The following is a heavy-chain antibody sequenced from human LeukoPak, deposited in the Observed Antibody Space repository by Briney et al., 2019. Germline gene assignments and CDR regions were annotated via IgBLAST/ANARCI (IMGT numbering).Heavy chain of an antibody. D-gene: IGHD6-13*01. CDR1: GGSISSHY. J-gene: IGHJ2*01. CDR3: AGQQLVRPRYFDL. V-gene: IGHV4-59*11. Sequence: SETLSLTCTVSGGSISSHYWSWIRQPPGKGLEWIGYIYYRGSTNYNPSLKSRVTISVDTTKNQFSLKLSSVTAADTAVYYCAGQQLVRPRYFDLWGRGTLVTVSS. CDR2: IYYRGST.